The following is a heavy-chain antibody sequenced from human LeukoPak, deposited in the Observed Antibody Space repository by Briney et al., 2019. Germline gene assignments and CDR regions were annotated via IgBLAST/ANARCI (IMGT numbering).Heavy chain of an antibody. CDR3: AKDSHGIHGYSNPGDY. V-gene: IGHV3-7*01. CDR2: IKQDGSEK. Sequence: PGGSLRLSCAASGFTFSSYWMSWARQAPGKGLEWVANIKQDGSEKYYVDSVKGRFTISRDNAKNSLYLQMNSLRAEDTAVYYCAKDSHGIHGYSNPGDYWGQGTLVTVSS. J-gene: IGHJ4*02. D-gene: IGHD4-11*01. CDR1: GFTFSSYW.